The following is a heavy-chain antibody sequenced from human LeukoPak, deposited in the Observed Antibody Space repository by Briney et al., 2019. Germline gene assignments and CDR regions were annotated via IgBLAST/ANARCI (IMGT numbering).Heavy chain of an antibody. D-gene: IGHD3-9*01. CDR3: AKEAVDYDILTGYYTTGYFDY. J-gene: IGHJ4*02. V-gene: IGHV3-23*01. CDR1: GFTVSSNY. CDR2: ISGSGGNT. Sequence: GGSLRLSCAASGFTVSSNYMSWVRQAPGKGLEWVSGISGSGGNTYYADSVKGRFTISRDNSKNTLYLQMSSLRAEDTAVYYCAKEAVDYDILTGYYTTGYFDYWGQGTLVTVSS.